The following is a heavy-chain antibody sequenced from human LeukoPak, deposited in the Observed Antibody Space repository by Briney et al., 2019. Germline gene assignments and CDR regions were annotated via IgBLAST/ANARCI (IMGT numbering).Heavy chain of an antibody. V-gene: IGHV3-7*01. CDR3: ARSFYGHDPYYCYMDV. CDR2: IKEDGSEK. J-gene: IGHJ6*03. Sequence: GGSLRLSCAASGFTFSIYCMHWVRQAPGKGLEWVATIKEDGSEKYYVDSVKGRFTISRENAKNSLYLQMNSLRAEDTAVYYCARSFYGHDPYYCYMDVWGKGTTVTVSS. CDR1: GFTFSIYC. D-gene: IGHD2-2*01.